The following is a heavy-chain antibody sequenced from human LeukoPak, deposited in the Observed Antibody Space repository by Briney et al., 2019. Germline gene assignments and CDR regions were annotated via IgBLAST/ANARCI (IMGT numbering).Heavy chain of an antibody. CDR1: GLTFSNYW. CDR3: ARVYSSIWAPSFDY. CDR2: IKQDGSET. Sequence: GGSLRLSCAASGLTFSNYWMNWDRQAPGKGLEWVANIKQDGSETYYVGSVKGRFTISRDNAKNSLFLQMNSLRAEDTAVYYCARVYSSIWAPSFDYWGQGVLVTVSS. V-gene: IGHV3-7*05. J-gene: IGHJ4*02. D-gene: IGHD6-13*01.